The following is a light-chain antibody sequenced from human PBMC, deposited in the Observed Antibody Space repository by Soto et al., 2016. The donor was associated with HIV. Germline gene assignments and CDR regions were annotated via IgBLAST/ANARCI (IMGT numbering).Light chain of an antibody. J-gene: IGLJ2*01. CDR3: NSRDSSGNHVL. Sequence: SSELTQDPAVSVALEQTVRITCQGDSLRSYFASWYQQKPGQAPILVIYGKNNRPSGIPDRFSGSTSGNTASLTIAGAQAEGEADYYCNSRDSSGNHVLFGGGTKLTVL. CDR2: GKN. CDR1: SLRSYF. V-gene: IGLV3-19*01.